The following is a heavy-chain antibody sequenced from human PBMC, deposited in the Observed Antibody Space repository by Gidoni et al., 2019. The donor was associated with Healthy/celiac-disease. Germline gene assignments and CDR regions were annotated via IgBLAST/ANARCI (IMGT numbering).Heavy chain of an antibody. CDR2: IKQDGSEK. D-gene: IGHD3-3*01. CDR1: GFTFSRYW. J-gene: IGHJ3*02. V-gene: IGHV3-7*01. CDR3: ARDEDDFWSGYYDAFDI. Sequence: EVQLVESGGGLVQPGGSLRLSCAASGFTFSRYWMSWVRQAPGKGLEWVANIKQDGSEKYYVDSVKGRFTISRDNAKNSLYLQMNSLRAEDTAVYYCARDEDDFWSGYYDAFDIWGQGTMVTVSS.